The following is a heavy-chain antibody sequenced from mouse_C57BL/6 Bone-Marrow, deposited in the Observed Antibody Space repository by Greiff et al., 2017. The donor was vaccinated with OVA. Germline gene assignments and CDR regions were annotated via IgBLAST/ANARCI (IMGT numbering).Heavy chain of an antibody. J-gene: IGHJ2*01. CDR1: GYSFTGSF. V-gene: IGHV1-20*01. D-gene: IGHD2-4*01. Sequence: VQLQQSGPELVKPGASVKISCKASGYSFTGSFLNWVMQSHGKSLAWIGRINPYNGDTFYNQKFKGKATLTVDKSSSTAHMELRSLTSEDSAVYYCARWDYEPLRYYFDYWGQGTTLTVSS. CDR2: INPYNGDT. CDR3: ARWDYEPLRYYFDY.